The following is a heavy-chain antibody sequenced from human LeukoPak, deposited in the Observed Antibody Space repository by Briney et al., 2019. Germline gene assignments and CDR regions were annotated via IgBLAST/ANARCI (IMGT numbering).Heavy chain of an antibody. D-gene: IGHD6-13*01. V-gene: IGHV3-7*03. CDR3: ARGPLIAAAGTW. Sequence: GGSLRLSCAASGFTFSSYWMSWVRQAPGEGLEWVAKINQDGTEKAYVDSVRGRFTISRDNAKNSLFLRMNSLRAEDTAVYYCARGPLIAAAGTWWGQGTLVTVSS. J-gene: IGHJ4*02. CDR2: INQDGTEK. CDR1: GFTFSSYW.